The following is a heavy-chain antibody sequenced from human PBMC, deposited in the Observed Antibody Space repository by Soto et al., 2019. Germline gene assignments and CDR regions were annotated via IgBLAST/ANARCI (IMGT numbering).Heavy chain of an antibody. J-gene: IGHJ4*02. CDR2: ISANNDHT. V-gene: IGHV1-18*01. CDR3: ARGTYFDY. Sequence: QVQLVKSGAEVKKPGASVKVSCKASGYTLNTYGITWVRQAPGQGLEWMGWISANNDHTNYPQKLQGKVTMTTDTSTSTPYMKLRSLTSDDTAVYYGARGTYFDYWGQGTLVTVSS. CDR1: GYTLNTYG.